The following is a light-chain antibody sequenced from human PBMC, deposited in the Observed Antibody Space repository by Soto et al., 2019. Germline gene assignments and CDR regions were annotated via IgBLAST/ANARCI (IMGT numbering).Light chain of an antibody. V-gene: IGKV1-12*01. CDR2: ATS. CDR3: HLANKFPFT. CDR1: QDIGSW. J-gene: IGKJ3*01. Sequence: DIQMTQSPSSVSASVGDRVTITCRASQDIGSWLAWYQQKPGKAPKLLISATSNLHSGVPSRFSGSGFGTDFTLTISGLQPEDFATYYCHLANKFPFTFGPGTTVDIK.